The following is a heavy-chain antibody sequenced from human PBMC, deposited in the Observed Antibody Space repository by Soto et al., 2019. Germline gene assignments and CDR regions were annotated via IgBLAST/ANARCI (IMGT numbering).Heavy chain of an antibody. V-gene: IGHV4-59*01. Sequence: QVQLRESGPGLVKPSETLSLTCTVSGASISSYYWSWIRQAPGQGLEWIAYISHGGSTKYNPSLTSRGTISIDTSKHQVSLKLSFVTAADTALYYCASIPHGYTFGWFDYWGQGSLVTVSS. CDR2: ISHGGST. CDR3: ASIPHGYTFGWFDY. CDR1: GASISSYY. D-gene: IGHD5-18*01. J-gene: IGHJ4*02.